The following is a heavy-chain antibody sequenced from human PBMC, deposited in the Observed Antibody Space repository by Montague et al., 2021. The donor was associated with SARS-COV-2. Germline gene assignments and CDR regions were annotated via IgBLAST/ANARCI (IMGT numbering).Heavy chain of an antibody. J-gene: IGHJ4*02. D-gene: IGHD3-9*01. CDR3: LRIRDYDILTGSYSGFDY. CDR2: IDWDDDK. V-gene: IGHV2-70*01. CDR1: GFSLSTSGMC. Sequence: PALVKPTQTLTLTCTFSGFSLSTSGMCVSWIRQPPGKALEWLALIDWDDDKYYSTSLKTRLTISKDTSKNQVVLTMTNMDPVDTATYYCLRIRDYDILTGSYSGFDYWGQGTLVTVSS.